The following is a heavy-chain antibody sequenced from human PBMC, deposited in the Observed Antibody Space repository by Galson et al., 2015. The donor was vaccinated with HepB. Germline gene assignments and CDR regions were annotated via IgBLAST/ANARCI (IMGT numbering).Heavy chain of an antibody. D-gene: IGHD6-19*01. CDR2: IIPILGIA. Sequence: SVKVSCKASGGTFSSYAISWVRQAPGQGLEWMGRIIPILGIANYAQKFQGRVTITADKSTSTAYMELSSLRSEDTAVYYCARTINPGIAVAGLDYWGQGTLVTVSS. CDR3: ARTINPGIAVAGLDY. CDR1: GGTFSSYA. V-gene: IGHV1-69*04. J-gene: IGHJ4*02.